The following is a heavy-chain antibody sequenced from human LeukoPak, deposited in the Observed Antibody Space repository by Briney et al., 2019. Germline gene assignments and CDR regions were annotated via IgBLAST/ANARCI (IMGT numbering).Heavy chain of an antibody. CDR2: IWYDGSNK. CDR1: GFTFSSHG. V-gene: IGHV3-33*01. Sequence: GGSLRLSCAASGFTFSSHGMHWVRQAPGKGLEWVAVIWYDGSNKFYADSVRGRFTISRDNSKNTLYLQTSSLRAEDTAVYYCARASTTVPNLLDHWGRGTLVTVSS. CDR3: ARASTTVPNLLDH. J-gene: IGHJ4*02. D-gene: IGHD4-17*01.